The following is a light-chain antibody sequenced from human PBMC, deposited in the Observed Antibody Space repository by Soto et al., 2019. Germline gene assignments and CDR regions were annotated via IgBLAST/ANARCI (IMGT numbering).Light chain of an antibody. CDR2: GAS. CDR1: QSVSNNY. CDR3: QQYGSSGT. V-gene: IGKV3-20*01. J-gene: IGKJ1*01. Sequence: EIVLTQSPGTLSLSPGERATLSCRASQSVSNNYLAWYQQKPGQAPRLLIYGASTRATGIPARFSGSGSGTDFTLTIRRLEPEDFAVDYCQQYGSSGTFGQGTKVDIK.